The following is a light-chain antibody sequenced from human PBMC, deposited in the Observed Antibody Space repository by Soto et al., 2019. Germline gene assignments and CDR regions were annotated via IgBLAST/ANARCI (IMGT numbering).Light chain of an antibody. J-gene: IGKJ2*01. V-gene: IGKV3-20*01. CDR2: DAS. CDR1: QSFRGL. CDR3: HQYGNSPQT. Sequence: EVVLTQSPVTLSLSPGERATLSCRASQSFRGLLAWYQQKPGQAPRLLIYDASSRPTGVSDRFSGGGSATDFTLTISRLEPEDSAVYYCHQYGNSPQTFGQGTKLEIK.